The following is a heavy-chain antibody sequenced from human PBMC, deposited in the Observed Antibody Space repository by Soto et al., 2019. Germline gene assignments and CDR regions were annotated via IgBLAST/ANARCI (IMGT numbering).Heavy chain of an antibody. D-gene: IGHD6-13*01. CDR2: LTSTSSYT. V-gene: IGHV3-21*01. CDR3: GRVASSSSWTPDY. Sequence: EVHLVESGGGLVKPGGSLRLSCAASGFTFSSYSMNWVRQVPGKGLEWVSSLTSTSSYTYYADSVKGRFTISRDNAKNSLFLQMNSLRAEDTAVYYCGRVASSSSWTPDYLGQGTLVTVSS. J-gene: IGHJ4*02. CDR1: GFTFSSYS.